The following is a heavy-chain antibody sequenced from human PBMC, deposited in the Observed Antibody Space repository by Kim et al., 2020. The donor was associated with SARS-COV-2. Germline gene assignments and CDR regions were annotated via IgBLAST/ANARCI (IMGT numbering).Heavy chain of an antibody. J-gene: IGHJ6*02. Sequence: YLRSRVTISVDTSKNQFSLKLSSVTAADTAVYYCARASTKGVYYYYGMDVWGQGTTVTVSS. V-gene: IGHV4-59*01. CDR3: ARASTKGVYYYYGMDV. D-gene: IGHD1-26*01.